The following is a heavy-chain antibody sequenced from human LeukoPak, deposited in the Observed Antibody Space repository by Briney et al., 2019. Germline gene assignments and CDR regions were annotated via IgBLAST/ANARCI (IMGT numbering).Heavy chain of an antibody. CDR3: ARDSYSSSWYGYYYYGMDV. J-gene: IGHJ6*02. Sequence: SVKVSCKASGGTFSSYAISWVRQAPGQGLEWMGGIIPIFGTANYAQKFQGRVTITADESTSTAYMELSSLRSEDTAVYYCARDSYSSSWYGYYYYGMDVWGQGTTVTV. CDR1: GGTFSSYA. CDR2: IIPIFGTA. V-gene: IGHV1-69*13. D-gene: IGHD6-13*01.